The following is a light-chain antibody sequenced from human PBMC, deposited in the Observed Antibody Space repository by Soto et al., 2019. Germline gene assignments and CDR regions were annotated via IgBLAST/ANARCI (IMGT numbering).Light chain of an antibody. V-gene: IGKV1-5*03. CDR3: QQYNNDSPWT. Sequence: DIQMTQSPSTLSASVGDRVILTCRASQSIGSWLAWYQQKAGKGPKLLIYKALSLKSGVPSRFSGSGSGTEFTLTISSLQPDDFATYYCQQYNNDSPWTFGQGTKVEVK. CDR1: QSIGSW. CDR2: KAL. J-gene: IGKJ1*01.